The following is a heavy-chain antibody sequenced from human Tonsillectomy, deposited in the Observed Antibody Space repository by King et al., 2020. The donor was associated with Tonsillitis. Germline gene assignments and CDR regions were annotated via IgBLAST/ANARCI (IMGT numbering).Heavy chain of an antibody. J-gene: IGHJ6*02. CDR3: ARRDGALDYYYDGMDV. Sequence: VQLVESGGGVVQPGRSLRLSCAASGFTFSSYAMYWVRQAPGKGLEWVADISFDGTNKYYADSVKGRFTISRDNSRDKLYLHMSSLRTEDTAVYYCARRDGALDYYYDGMDVWGQGTTVTVSS. CDR2: ISFDGTNK. V-gene: IGHV3-30-3*01. CDR1: GFTFSSYA. D-gene: IGHD4-17*01.